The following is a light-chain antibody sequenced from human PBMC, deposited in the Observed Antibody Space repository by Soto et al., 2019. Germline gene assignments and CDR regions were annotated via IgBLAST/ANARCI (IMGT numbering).Light chain of an antibody. CDR1: SSNIGAGYD. V-gene: IGLV1-40*01. CDR3: HYDDSIISRVV. Sequence: QSVLTQPPSVSGAPGQRVTISCTGSSSNIGAGYDVHWYQQLPGTAPKLLIYGNSNRPSGVPDRFSGSKSGTSASLAITGLQDDDEADYYCHYDDSIISRVVFGTGTKLTVL. J-gene: IGLJ1*01. CDR2: GNS.